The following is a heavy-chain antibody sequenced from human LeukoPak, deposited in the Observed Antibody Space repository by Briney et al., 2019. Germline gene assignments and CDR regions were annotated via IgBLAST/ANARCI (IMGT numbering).Heavy chain of an antibody. D-gene: IGHD1-26*01. CDR2: IYHSGST. CDR3: ARADPAVGAFDI. J-gene: IGHJ3*02. V-gene: IGHV4-30-2*01. CDR1: GGSISSGGYS. Sequence: PSETLSLTCAVSGGSISSGGYSWSWIRQPPGKGLEWIGYIYHSGSTYYNPSLKSRVTISVDRSKNQFSLKLSSVTAADTAVYYCARADPAVGAFDIWGQGTMVTVSS.